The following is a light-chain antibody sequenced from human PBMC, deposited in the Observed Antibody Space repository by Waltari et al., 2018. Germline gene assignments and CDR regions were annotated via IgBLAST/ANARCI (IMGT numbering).Light chain of an antibody. CDR1: QTVRTTY. V-gene: IGKV3-20*01. J-gene: IGKJ4*01. CDR3: QQYDISPLT. Sequence: EIVLTQSPGTLSLSPGERATLSCRASQTVRTTYLAWYQQKPGHAPTLLIYGAYRRSTGIPDRFSGSGSGTVFSLTISSLAPEDFAVYYCQQYDISPLTFGGGTKVEIK. CDR2: GAY.